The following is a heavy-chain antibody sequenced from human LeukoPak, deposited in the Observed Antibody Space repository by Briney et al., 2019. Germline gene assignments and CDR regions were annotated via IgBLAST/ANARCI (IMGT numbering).Heavy chain of an antibody. CDR2: VSHDGRNQ. CDR3: GRDPSARVTIDF. V-gene: IGHV3-30*04. Sequence: GGSLRLSCAASGFTFSNYAMHWVRQAPGKGLEWVAIVSHDGRNQYYAESVKGRFTISRDSSKNTVSLQMNSLRTGHSALYYCGRDPSARVTIDFWGQGTLVTVSS. D-gene: IGHD5-24*01. CDR1: GFTFSNYA. J-gene: IGHJ4*02.